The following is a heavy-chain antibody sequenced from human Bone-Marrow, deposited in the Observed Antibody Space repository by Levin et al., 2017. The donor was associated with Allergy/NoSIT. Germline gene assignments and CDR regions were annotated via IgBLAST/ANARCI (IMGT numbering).Heavy chain of an antibody. D-gene: IGHD2-2*01. Sequence: LSLTCAASGFTFSSYWMSWVRQAPGKGLEWVANLKQDGSEQFYVDSVKGRFTISRDNAKNSLYLQMNTLRAEDTAVYYCARRRCTSTSCFFDYWGQGTLVTVSS. V-gene: IGHV3-7*01. CDR3: ARRRCTSTSCFFDY. CDR2: LKQDGSEQ. J-gene: IGHJ4*02. CDR1: GFTFSSYW.